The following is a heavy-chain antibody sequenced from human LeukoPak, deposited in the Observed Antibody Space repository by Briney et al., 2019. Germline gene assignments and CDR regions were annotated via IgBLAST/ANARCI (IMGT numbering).Heavy chain of an antibody. D-gene: IGHD2-15*01. CDR1: GYRFTSDW. J-gene: IGHJ4*02. CDR3: ARLSGRVVCSAGSCYIDS. CDR2: IYPGDSDT. Sequence: GESLKISCKGSGYRFTSDWIGWVRQMPGKGLEWMGIIYPGDSDTRYSPSFQGQVAISADKSVNTAYLQWSSLKASDTAMYYCARLSGRVVCSAGSCYIDSWGQGTLVTVSS. V-gene: IGHV5-51*01.